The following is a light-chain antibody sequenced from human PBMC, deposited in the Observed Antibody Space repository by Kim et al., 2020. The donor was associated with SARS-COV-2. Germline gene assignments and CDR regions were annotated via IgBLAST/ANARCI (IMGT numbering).Light chain of an antibody. CDR3: QKYKTAPCT. CDR2: KAS. CDR1: QSISSY. Sequence: DIQMTQSPSTLSASVGDRVTITCLASQSISSYLAWYQQKPGKAPELLIYKASILESGVPSRFSGSGSGTEFTLTISSLQPDDFASFYCQKYKTAPCTFGQGTKVEIK. J-gene: IGKJ1*01. V-gene: IGKV1-5*03.